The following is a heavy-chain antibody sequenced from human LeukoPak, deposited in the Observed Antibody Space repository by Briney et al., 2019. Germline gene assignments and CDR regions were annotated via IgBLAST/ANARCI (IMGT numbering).Heavy chain of an antibody. CDR2: IYYSGST. J-gene: IGHJ4*02. V-gene: IGHV4-59*01. CDR1: AASISTYF. Sequence: SSASLSLTCTLSAASISTYFWSWIRPPPGKWLQWIGYIYYSGSTNYNPSLKSRVTISVDPSKNQFSLKLSSVTAADTAVYYCAREAYCGGDCYSGFDYWGQGTLVTVPS. CDR3: AREAYCGGDCYSGFDY. D-gene: IGHD2-21*02.